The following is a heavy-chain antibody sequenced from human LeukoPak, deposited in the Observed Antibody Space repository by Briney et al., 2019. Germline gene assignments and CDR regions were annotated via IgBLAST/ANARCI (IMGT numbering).Heavy chain of an antibody. Sequence: ASVKVSCKASGYTFIDYGINWVRQAPGQGLEWMGWISANNGNTNYAQKLQDRVTMTTDTATSTAYMELRSLRSDDTAMYYCARVPLTYYYDSSGQGWFDPWGQGTLVTVSS. CDR2: ISANNGNT. V-gene: IGHV1-18*01. J-gene: IGHJ5*02. CDR1: GYTFIDYG. CDR3: ARVPLTYYYDSSGQGWFDP. D-gene: IGHD3-22*01.